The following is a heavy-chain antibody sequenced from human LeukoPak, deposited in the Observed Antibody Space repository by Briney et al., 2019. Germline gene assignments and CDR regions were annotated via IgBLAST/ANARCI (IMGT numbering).Heavy chain of an antibody. CDR2: ISGSGGST. CDR3: AKDTGRPIAVAATTFGY. V-gene: IGHV3-23*01. CDR1: GFTFSSYA. J-gene: IGHJ4*02. D-gene: IGHD6-19*01. Sequence: GGSLRLSCAASGFTFSSYAMSWVRQAPGKGLEWVSAISGSGGSTYYADSVKGRFTISRDNSKNTLYLQMNSLRAEDTAVYYCAKDTGRPIAVAATTFGYWGQGTLVTVSS.